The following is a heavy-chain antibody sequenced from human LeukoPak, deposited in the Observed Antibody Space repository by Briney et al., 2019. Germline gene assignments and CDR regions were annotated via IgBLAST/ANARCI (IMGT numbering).Heavy chain of an antibody. D-gene: IGHD2-2*01. V-gene: IGHV1-46*01. J-gene: IGHJ5*02. Sequence: ASVKVSCKASVYTFSSYYMHWVRQAPAQGLEWMGIINPSGGSTSYAQKFQGRVTMTRDTSTSTVYMELSSLRSEDTAVYYCARERAYCSSTSCRGKSDRFDPWGQGTLVTVSS. CDR1: VYTFSSYY. CDR3: ARERAYCSSTSCRGKSDRFDP. CDR2: INPSGGST.